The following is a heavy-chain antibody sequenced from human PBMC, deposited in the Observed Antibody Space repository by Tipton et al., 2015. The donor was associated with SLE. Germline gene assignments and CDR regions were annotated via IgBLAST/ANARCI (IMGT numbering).Heavy chain of an antibody. D-gene: IGHD3-10*01. CDR2: IYYSGTT. CDR3: ARDQHMARAWGAFDY. V-gene: IGHV4-59*12. J-gene: IGHJ4*02. Sequence: TLSLTCTVSGGSISNYYWSWIRQPPGKGLEWIGYIYYSGTTNYNPSLKSRFTISVDTSKNQFSLKLSSVTAADTALYYCARDQHMARAWGAFDYWGQGIQVTVSS. CDR1: GGSISNYY.